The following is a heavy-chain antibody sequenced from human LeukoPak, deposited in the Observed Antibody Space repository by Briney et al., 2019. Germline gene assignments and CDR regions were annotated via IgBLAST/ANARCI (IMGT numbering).Heavy chain of an antibody. CDR2: INTNSGDT. V-gene: IGHV1-2*02. CDR3: ARDHSGSYLN. D-gene: IGHD1-26*01. J-gene: IGHJ4*02. CDR1: GYTFTGHS. Sequence: ASVKVSCKGSGYTFTGHSMHWVRQAPGQGLEWMGLINTNSGDTNYAQKFQGRVTLTRDTSISTAYMDLSRLTSDDTAVYYCARDHSGSYLNWGQGTLVTVSS.